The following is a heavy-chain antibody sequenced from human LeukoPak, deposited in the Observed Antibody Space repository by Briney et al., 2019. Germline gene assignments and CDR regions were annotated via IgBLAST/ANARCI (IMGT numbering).Heavy chain of an antibody. V-gene: IGHV1-8*01. CDR2: MNPNSGNT. CDR1: GYTFTTYD. J-gene: IGHJ4*02. CDR3: ARGLSVDKSHVDY. D-gene: IGHD5-24*01. Sequence: GSVKDSCMASGYTFTTYDINGVRPATGQGLEWRGWMNPNSGNTGYAQKSLYRVTMTRNTSISTAYMEPNSLRSEDTAVYHCARGLSVDKSHVDYWGQGTLVTVSS.